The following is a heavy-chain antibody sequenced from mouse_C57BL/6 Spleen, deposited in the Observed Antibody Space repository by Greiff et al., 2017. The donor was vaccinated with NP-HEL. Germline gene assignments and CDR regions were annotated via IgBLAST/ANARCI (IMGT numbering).Heavy chain of an antibody. D-gene: IGHD4-1*01. Sequence: QVQLQQPGAELVKPGASVKLSCKASGYTFTSYWMHWVKQRPGQGLEWIGMIHPNSGSTNYNEKFKSKATLTVDKSSSTAYMQLSSLTSEDSAVYYCAREGGTDWYIDVWGTGTTVTVSS. CDR2: IHPNSGST. CDR1: GYTFTSYW. J-gene: IGHJ1*03. V-gene: IGHV1-64*01. CDR3: AREGGTDWYIDV.